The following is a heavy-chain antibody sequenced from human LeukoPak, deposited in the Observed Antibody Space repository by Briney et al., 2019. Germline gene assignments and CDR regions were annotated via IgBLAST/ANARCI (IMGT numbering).Heavy chain of an antibody. V-gene: IGHV4-59*01. J-gene: IGHJ5*02. CDR2: IYYIGTT. CDR3: ARNTTSSPWFDP. CDR1: GGSISSYY. Sequence: SETLSLTCTVSGGSISSYYWSWIRQPPGKGLEWIGNIYYIGTTSYNSSLSGRVTIAVDTSKNQFSLEMASVTPGDTALYYCARNTTSSPWFDPWGQGTLVIVSS. D-gene: IGHD6-6*01.